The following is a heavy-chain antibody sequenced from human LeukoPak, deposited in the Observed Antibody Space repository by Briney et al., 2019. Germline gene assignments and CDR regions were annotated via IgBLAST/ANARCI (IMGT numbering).Heavy chain of an antibody. CDR2: TYYRSKWYN. J-gene: IGHJ3*02. D-gene: IGHD3-16*01. V-gene: IGHV6-1*01. CDR1: GDSVSSNSAA. Sequence: SQTLSLTCAISGDSVSSNSAAWTWIRQSPSRGLEWLVRTYYRSKWYNDYAVSVKSRITVNPDTSKNQFSLQLNSVTPEDTAVYYCTRARDAFTRKSVFDIWGQGTMVTVSS. CDR3: TRARDAFTRKSVFDI.